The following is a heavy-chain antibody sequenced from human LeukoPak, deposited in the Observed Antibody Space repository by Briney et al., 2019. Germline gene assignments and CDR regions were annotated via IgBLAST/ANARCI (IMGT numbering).Heavy chain of an antibody. CDR3: AELGITMIGGV. Sequence: PGGSLRLSCAASGFTFRSYGMNWVRQAPGKGLEWVSSISSSGSYIYYADSVQGRFAISRDNAKNSLYLQMNSLRAEDTAVYYCAELGITMIGGVWGKGTTVTISS. V-gene: IGHV3-21*01. J-gene: IGHJ6*04. CDR2: ISSSGSYI. CDR1: GFTFRSYG. D-gene: IGHD3-10*02.